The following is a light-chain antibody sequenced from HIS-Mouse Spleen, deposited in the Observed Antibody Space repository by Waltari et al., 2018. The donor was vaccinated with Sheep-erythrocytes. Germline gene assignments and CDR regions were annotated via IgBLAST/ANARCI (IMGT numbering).Light chain of an antibody. CDR3: CSYAASYNHV. J-gene: IGLJ1*01. CDR1: SSDVGGYNY. CDR2: DVS. V-gene: IGLV2-11*01. Sequence: QSALTQPRSVSGSPGQSVTISCTGTSSDVGGYNYVSWYQQHPGKAPKLMIYDVSKRPSGVPDRFSGSKYGNTASLTISGLQAEDEADYYCCSYAASYNHVFATGTKVTVL.